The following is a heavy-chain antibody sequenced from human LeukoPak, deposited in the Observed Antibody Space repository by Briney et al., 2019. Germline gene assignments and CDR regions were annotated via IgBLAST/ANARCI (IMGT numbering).Heavy chain of an antibody. CDR2: ISSSSSYI. CDR1: GFTFNRNA. V-gene: IGHV3-21*01. Sequence: GGSLRLSCAASGFTFNRNAISWVRQAPGTGLEWVSSISSSSSYIYYADSVKGRFTISRDNAKNSLYLQMNSLRAEDTAVYYCARDIDDYWGQGTLVTVSS. D-gene: IGHD1-26*01. J-gene: IGHJ4*02. CDR3: ARDIDDY.